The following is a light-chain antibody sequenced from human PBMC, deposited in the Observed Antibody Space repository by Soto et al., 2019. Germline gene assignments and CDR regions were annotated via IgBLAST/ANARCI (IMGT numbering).Light chain of an antibody. V-gene: IGKV3-20*01. Sequence: EIVLTQSPGTLSLSPGERATLSCRASQSLSSNYLAWYQQQPGQAPRLLIYGAFSGATGIPDRFSGSGSGTDFTLTISRLEPEGFAEYYCQQYGSTPYTFGQGTKLEVK. J-gene: IGKJ2*01. CDR2: GAF. CDR1: QSLSSNY. CDR3: QQYGSTPYT.